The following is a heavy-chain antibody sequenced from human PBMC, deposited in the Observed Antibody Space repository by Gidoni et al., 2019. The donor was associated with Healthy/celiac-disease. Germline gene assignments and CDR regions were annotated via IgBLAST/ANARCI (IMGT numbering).Heavy chain of an antibody. J-gene: IGHJ6*02. CDR1: GFTFGRYW. V-gene: IGHV3-7*03. CDR3: ARGHSSSWFVDYYYYYGMDV. Sequence: GSLRLSWAASGFTFGRYWLSWVRQAPGKGMEWVANIKQDGSEKYYVDSVKGRFTISRDNAKNSLYLQMNSLRAEDTAVYYCARGHSSSWFVDYYYYYGMDVWGQGTTVTVSS. CDR2: IKQDGSEK. D-gene: IGHD6-13*01.